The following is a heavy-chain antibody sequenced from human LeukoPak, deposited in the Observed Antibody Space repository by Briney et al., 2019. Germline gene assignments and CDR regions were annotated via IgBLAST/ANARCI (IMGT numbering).Heavy chain of an antibody. V-gene: IGHV1-2*02. CDR2: INPNSGGT. J-gene: IGHJ5*02. CDR3: ARDHGCDSSSVDP. D-gene: IGHD6-6*01. Sequence: ASVKVSFKASGSTFTGNYMHWVRQAPGQGLEWMGWINPNSGGTNYAQKFQGRVTITRDTSISTAYMELSRLRSDDTAVYYCARDHGCDSSSVDPWGQGTLVTVSA. CDR1: GSTFTGNY.